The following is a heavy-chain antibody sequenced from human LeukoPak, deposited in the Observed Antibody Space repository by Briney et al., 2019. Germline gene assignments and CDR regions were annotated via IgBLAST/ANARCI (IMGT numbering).Heavy chain of an antibody. Sequence: GGSPRLSCVVSGFSFSNFEMNWVRQAPGKGLEWVSYITGNSDTRYYADSVKGRFTISRDNTKNSLYLQMDSLRPEDTAVYYCAKGPGVRGRFNWFDPWGQGARVTVSS. CDR2: ITGNSDTR. CDR1: GFSFSNFE. CDR3: AKGPGVRGRFNWFDP. J-gene: IGHJ5*02. V-gene: IGHV3-48*03. D-gene: IGHD6-19*01.